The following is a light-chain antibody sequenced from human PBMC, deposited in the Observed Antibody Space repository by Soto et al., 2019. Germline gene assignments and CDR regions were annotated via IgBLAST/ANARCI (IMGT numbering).Light chain of an antibody. V-gene: IGLV2-14*03. CDR1: SSDVGDYNY. CDR3: SSYTSGTTLVV. J-gene: IGLJ2*01. CDR2: DVT. Sequence: QSVLTQPASVSGSPGQSITLSCTGTSSDVGDYNYVSWYQHYPGKAPKLMIYDVTNRPSGVSNRFSGSKSGNTASLTISGLQAEDEADYYCSSYTSGTTLVVFGGGTKVTVL.